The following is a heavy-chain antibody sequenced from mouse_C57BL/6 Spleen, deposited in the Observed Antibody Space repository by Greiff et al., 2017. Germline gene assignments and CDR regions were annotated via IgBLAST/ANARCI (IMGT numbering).Heavy chain of an antibody. Sequence: QVQLQQSGPGLVQPSQSLSITCTVSGFSLTSYGVHWVRQSPGKGLEWLGVIWSGGSTDYNAAFISRLSISKDNSKSQVFFKMNSLQADDTAIYYWAREDSNYPYWYFDVWGTGTTVTVSS. V-gene: IGHV2-2*01. CDR1: GFSLTSYG. J-gene: IGHJ1*03. CDR2: IWSGGST. CDR3: AREDSNYPYWYFDV. D-gene: IGHD2-5*01.